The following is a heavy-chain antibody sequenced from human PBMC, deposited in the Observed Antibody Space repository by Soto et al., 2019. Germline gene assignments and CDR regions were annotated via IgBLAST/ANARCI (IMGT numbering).Heavy chain of an antibody. J-gene: IGHJ6*02. CDR2: IIPIFGTA. V-gene: IGHV1-69*01. D-gene: IGHD6-13*01. CDR1: GGTFSSYA. CDR3: ARVPGIAAAGPHYYYYYGMDV. Sequence: QVQLVQSGAEVKKPGSSVKVSCKASGGTFSSYAISWVRQAPGQGLEWMGGIIPIFGTANYAQKFNGRVTITADESTSTAYMELSSLRSEDTAVYYCARVPGIAAAGPHYYYYYGMDVWGQGTTVTVS.